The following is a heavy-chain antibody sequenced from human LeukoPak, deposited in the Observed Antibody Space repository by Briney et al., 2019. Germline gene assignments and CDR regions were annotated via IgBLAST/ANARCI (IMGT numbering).Heavy chain of an antibody. V-gene: IGHV1-2*02. CDR2: INPNSGGT. CDR3: ARDEGPNYYYYYYMDV. Sequence: ASVKVSCKASGGTFSSYAISWVRQAPGQGLEWMGWINPNSGGTNYAQKFQGRVTMTRDTSISTAYMELSRLRSDDTAVYYCARDEGPNYYYYYYMDVWGKGTTVTVSS. CDR1: GGTFSSYA. J-gene: IGHJ6*03.